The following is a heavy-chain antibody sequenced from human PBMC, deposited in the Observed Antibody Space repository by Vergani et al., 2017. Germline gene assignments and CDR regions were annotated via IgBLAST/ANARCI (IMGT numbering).Heavy chain of an antibody. CDR3: ARKPPPMTTVTTPRLYWYFDL. CDR1: GFTFSSYS. D-gene: IGHD4-17*01. J-gene: IGHJ2*01. Sequence: EVQLVESGGGLVKPGGSLRLSCAASGFTFSSYSMNWVRQAPGKGLEWVSSISSSSSYIYYADSVKGRFTISRDNAKNSLNLQMNSLRAEDTAVYYCARKPPPMTTVTTPRLYWYFDLWGRGTLVTVSS. CDR2: ISSSSSYI. V-gene: IGHV3-21*01.